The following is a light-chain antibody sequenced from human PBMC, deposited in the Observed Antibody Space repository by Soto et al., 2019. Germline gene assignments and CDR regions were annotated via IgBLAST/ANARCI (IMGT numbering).Light chain of an antibody. CDR1: QTVGVR. CDR3: HQRQRWPRK. CDR2: EAS. J-gene: IGKJ1*01. Sequence: EIVSTQSPATLSASPGERATLSCRASQTVGVRLAWYQHKPGQAPSLLIYEASNRAAGIPGRFSGSGSGTYLTITITSIATEDFAFYYCHQRQRWPRKFGKGTKVDSK. V-gene: IGKV3-11*01.